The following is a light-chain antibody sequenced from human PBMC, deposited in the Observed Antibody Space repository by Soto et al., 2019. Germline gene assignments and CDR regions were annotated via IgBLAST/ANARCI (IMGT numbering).Light chain of an antibody. CDR3: QQVKTYPPT. Sequence: DIQLTQSPSFLSTSVGDRVTITCRASQGVSTYLAWYQQKPGEAPKLLIFAASTLQSGLASRFSGGGSRTEFLLTISSLQPEDSATYYCQQVKTYPPTFGGGTKVEI. CDR2: AAS. CDR1: QGVSTY. V-gene: IGKV1-9*01. J-gene: IGKJ4*01.